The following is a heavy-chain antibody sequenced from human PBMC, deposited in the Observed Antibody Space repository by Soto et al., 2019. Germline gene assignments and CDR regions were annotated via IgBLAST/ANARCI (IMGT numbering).Heavy chain of an antibody. V-gene: IGHV4-4*02. CDR3: ARSGYRSGDSCYSFTRCFDP. J-gene: IGHJ5*02. CDR1: GGSVISTNW. D-gene: IGHD2-15*01. Sequence: SETLSLTCAVSGGSVISTNWWSCVRQPPGKGLEWIGEIFHSGSTNYNPSLKSRVTISLDKSKIQFSLKLTSVTAADTAVYYCARSGYRSGDSCYSFTRCFDPWGQGTLVTVSS. CDR2: IFHSGST.